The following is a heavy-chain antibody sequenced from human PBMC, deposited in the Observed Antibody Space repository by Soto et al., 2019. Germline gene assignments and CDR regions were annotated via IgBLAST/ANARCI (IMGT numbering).Heavy chain of an antibody. CDR1: GFTFSRFS. CDR3: ARDHGMFLSYYYYGMDV. CDR2: ISYDGSNT. V-gene: IGHV3-30-3*01. D-gene: IGHD3-10*02. Sequence: QVQLVESGGGVVQPGRSLTLSCAASGFTFSRFSMHWVRQAPGKVLAWVAVISYDGSNTHYAESVKGRFNISRDDSKNTVYLQMNNLRGEDSAVYYCARDHGMFLSYYYYGMDVWGQGTTVTVSS. J-gene: IGHJ6*02.